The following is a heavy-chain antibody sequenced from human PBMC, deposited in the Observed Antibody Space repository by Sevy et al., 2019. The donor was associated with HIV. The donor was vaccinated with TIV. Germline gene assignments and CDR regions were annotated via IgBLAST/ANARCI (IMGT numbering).Heavy chain of an antibody. CDR2: IKEDGSDK. V-gene: IGHV3-7*01. CDR1: GFTFSSYW. CDR3: ARWDV. Sequence: GGSLCLSCAASGFTFSSYWMNWVRQAPGRGVEWVANIKEDGSDKYYVYSVKGRFTISRDNAQNSLYLEMNGLRAEDTAVYYCARWDVWGKGTTVTVSS. J-gene: IGHJ6*04.